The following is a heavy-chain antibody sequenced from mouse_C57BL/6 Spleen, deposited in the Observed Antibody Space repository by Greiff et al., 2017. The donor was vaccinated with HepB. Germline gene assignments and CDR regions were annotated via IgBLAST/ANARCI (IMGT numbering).Heavy chain of an antibody. CDR3: ARSGEYFDY. CDR1: GYTFTDYY. Sequence: ELQLQQSGPELVKPGASVKISCKASGYTFTDYYMNRVNQSHGKSLEWIGDINPNIGGTCYNQKFKCKATLTVGKSSSTAYMELRSLTSEDSAVYCCARSGEYFDYWGQGTTLAVSS. CDR2: INPNIGGT. D-gene: IGHD3-1*01. V-gene: IGHV1-26*01. J-gene: IGHJ2*01.